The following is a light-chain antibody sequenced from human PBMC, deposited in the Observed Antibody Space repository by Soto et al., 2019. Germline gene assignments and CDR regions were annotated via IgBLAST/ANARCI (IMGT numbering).Light chain of an antibody. CDR2: EVT. Sequence: QSALTQPASVSGSPGQSIAISCTGTSSDVGGYDYVSWYQQHPDKAPKLMIYEVTKRPSGVSNRFSGSKSGNTASLTISGLQPEDEADYYCSTHTSGNTRVFGSGTNLTVL. CDR1: SSDVGGYDY. J-gene: IGLJ1*01. V-gene: IGLV2-14*01. CDR3: STHTSGNTRV.